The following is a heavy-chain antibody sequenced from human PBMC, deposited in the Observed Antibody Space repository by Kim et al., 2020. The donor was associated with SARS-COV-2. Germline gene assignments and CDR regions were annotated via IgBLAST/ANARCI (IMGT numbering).Heavy chain of an antibody. Sequence: GGSLRLSCAASGFSLSDYNMIWVRQAPGKGLEWVSFISNSGRFIFYADSVTGRFTVSRDNANNLVSLQMDSLKVEDTAVYFCARVPVGALDYWGQGALVTVSS. V-gene: IGHV3-21*06. CDR3: ARVPVGALDY. J-gene: IGHJ4*02. CDR2: ISNSGRFI. CDR1: GFSLSDYN. D-gene: IGHD1-26*01.